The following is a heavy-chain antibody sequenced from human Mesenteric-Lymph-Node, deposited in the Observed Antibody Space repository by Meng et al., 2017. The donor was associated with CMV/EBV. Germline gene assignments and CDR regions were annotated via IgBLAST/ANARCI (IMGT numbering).Heavy chain of an antibody. D-gene: IGHD2-2*01. V-gene: IGHV1-58*01. CDR2: IVVGSGNT. J-gene: IGHJ6*02. Sequence: SVKVSCKASGFTFTSSAVQWVRQARGQRLEWIGWIVVGSGNTNYAQKFQERVTITRDMSTSTAYMELSSLRSEDTAVYYCARDPRYCSSTSCHDDYYGMDVWGQGTTVTVSS. CDR1: GFTFTSSA. CDR3: ARDPRYCSSTSCHDDYYGMDV.